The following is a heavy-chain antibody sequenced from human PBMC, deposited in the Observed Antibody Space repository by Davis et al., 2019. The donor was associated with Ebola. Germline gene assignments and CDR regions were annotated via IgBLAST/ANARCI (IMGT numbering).Heavy chain of an antibody. V-gene: IGHV3-23*01. CDR2: ISGSGGST. J-gene: IGHJ4*02. CDR3: AKSRGDYYDSSGYYYFDY. D-gene: IGHD3-22*01. Sequence: GESLKISCAASGFTFSSYAMSWVRQAPGKGLEWVSAISGSGGSTYYADSVKGRFTISRDNSKNTLYLQMNSLRAEDTAVYYCAKSRGDYYDSSGYYYFDYWGQGTLVTVSS. CDR1: GFTFSSYA.